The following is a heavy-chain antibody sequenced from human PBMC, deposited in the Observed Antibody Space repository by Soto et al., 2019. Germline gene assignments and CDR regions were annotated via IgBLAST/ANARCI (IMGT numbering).Heavy chain of an antibody. Sequence: PGGSLRLSCAASGFTFSSYGMHWVRQAPGKGLEWVAVISYDGSNKYYADSVKGRFTISGDNSKNTLYLQMNSLRAEDTAVYYCARDLKYCSSTSCYKNPARYYYYGMDVWGQGTTVTLSS. V-gene: IGHV3-30*03. CDR1: GFTFSSYG. CDR2: ISYDGSNK. D-gene: IGHD2-2*02. J-gene: IGHJ6*02. CDR3: ARDLKYCSSTSCYKNPARYYYYGMDV.